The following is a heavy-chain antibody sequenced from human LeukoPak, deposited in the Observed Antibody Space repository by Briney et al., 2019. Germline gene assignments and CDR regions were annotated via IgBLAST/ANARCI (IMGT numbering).Heavy chain of an antibody. Sequence: GGSLRLSCAASGFTFNKYWMTWVRQAPGKGLEWVATIKTDGSQKYYVDSVKGRFSISRDNANNSLYLQMNSLRAEDTAVYYCARDLTVGPTTDYFDYWGQGTLVTVSS. CDR1: GFTFNKYW. J-gene: IGHJ4*02. CDR3: ARDLTVGPTTDYFDY. V-gene: IGHV3-7*01. D-gene: IGHD1-26*01. CDR2: IKTDGSQK.